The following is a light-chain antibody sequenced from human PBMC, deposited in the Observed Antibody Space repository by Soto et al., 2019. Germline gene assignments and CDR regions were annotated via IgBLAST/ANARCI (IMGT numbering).Light chain of an antibody. CDR3: LQDYTYPWT. CDR1: QGIGNR. Sequence: AIQMTQSPSSLSASVGDRVTITCRASQGIGNRLGWYQQKPGKAPKVLIYAASTLQSGVPSRFSGSGSGTDFTLTISCLQPEDFATDFCLQDYTYPWTFGQGTRVEVK. J-gene: IGKJ1*01. CDR2: AAS. V-gene: IGKV1-6*01.